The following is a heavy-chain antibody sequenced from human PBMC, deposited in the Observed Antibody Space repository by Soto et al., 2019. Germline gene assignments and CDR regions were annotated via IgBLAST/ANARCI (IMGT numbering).Heavy chain of an antibody. J-gene: IGHJ5*02. CDR2: VSPYNENT. V-gene: IGHV1-18*04. CDR3: ARVARNGGNSGWFDT. CDR1: GYTLSSYG. Sequence: ASVKVSCKASGYTLSSYGISWVRQAPGQGLEWMGWVSPYNENTNYAQKLQGRVTMTTETSTSTAYMELRSLRSDDTAVYYCARVARNGGNSGWFDTWGQGTLVTVSS. D-gene: IGHD2-21*01.